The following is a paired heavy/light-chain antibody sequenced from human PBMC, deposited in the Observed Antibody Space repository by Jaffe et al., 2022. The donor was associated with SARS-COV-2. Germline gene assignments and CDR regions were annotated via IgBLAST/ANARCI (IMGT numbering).Light chain of an antibody. CDR2: EGS. CDR1: SSDVGNYNL. Sequence: QSALTQPASVSGSPGQSITISCTGTSSDVGNYNLVSWYQQHPGKAPKLMIYEGSKRPSGVSDRLSGSKSGNTASLTISGLQAEDEADYYCCSYAGSNNWVFGGGTKLTVL. J-gene: IGLJ3*02. V-gene: IGLV2-23*01. CDR3: CSYAGSNNWV.
Heavy chain of an antibody. CDR1: GGSISSSSYY. D-gene: IGHD2-2*01. CDR2: IYYSGST. V-gene: IGHV4-39*01. J-gene: IGHJ6*02. CDR3: VRQEPAAPYYNYYYGMDV. Sequence: QVQLQESGPGLVKPSETLSLTCTVSGGSISSSSYYWGWIRQPPGKGLEWIGSIYYSGSTYYNPSLKSRLIISLDTSKNQFTLKLSSVTAADTAVYYCVRQEPAAPYYNYYYGMDVWGQGTTVTVSS.